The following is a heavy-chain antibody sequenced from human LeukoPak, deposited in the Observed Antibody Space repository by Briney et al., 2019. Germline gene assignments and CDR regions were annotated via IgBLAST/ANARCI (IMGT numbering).Heavy chain of an antibody. J-gene: IGHJ4*02. D-gene: IGHD1-7*01. CDR1: EFAFSTYE. CDR2: ISTGGSTV. V-gene: IGHV3-48*03. CDR3: ARSPANWNCASDC. Sequence: GGSLRLSCVASEFAFSTYEMNWVRQAPGKGLEWVSYISTGGSTVYYADSVKGRFTISRDDAKNSMYLQMDSLRAEDTAVYYCARSPANWNCASDCWGQGTLVTVSS.